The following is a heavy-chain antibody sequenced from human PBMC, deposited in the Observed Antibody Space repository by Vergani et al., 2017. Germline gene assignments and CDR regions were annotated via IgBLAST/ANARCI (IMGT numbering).Heavy chain of an antibody. J-gene: IGHJ3*02. CDR3: ATGAGPLDI. D-gene: IGHD7-27*01. Sequence: QVQMQASGPGLVKTSEALSLTCSASGAPISYWCWSWLRQPAGKGLEWIWRLCPSGSTNYKPSLKSRVTMSIDTSKNQFSLKLTSVTAADTAVYYCATGAGPLDIWGQGALLTVAS. V-gene: IGHV4-4*07. CDR1: GAPISYWC. CDR2: LCPSGST.